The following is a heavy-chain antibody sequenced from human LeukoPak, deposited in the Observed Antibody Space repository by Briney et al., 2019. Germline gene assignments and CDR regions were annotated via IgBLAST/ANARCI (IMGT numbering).Heavy chain of an antibody. Sequence: SGGSLRLSCAASGFTFNNNVMNWVRQAPGKGLEWVSVISADGGTKYYADSVKGRFAISRDNSKNTVDLQMNSLRTEDTAVYYCAKGSSGSQYYYYGMDVWGQGTTVTVSS. D-gene: IGHD3-10*01. V-gene: IGHV3-23*01. CDR1: GFTFNNNV. J-gene: IGHJ6*02. CDR3: AKGSSGSQYYYYGMDV. CDR2: ISADGGTK.